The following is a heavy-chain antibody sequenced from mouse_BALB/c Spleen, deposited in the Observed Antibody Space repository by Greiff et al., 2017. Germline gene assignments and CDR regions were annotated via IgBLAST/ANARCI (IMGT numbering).Heavy chain of an antibody. Sequence: VHVKQSGAELVRPGALVKLSCKASGFNIKDYYMHWVKQRPEQGLEWIGWIDPENGNTIYDPKFQGKASITADTSSNTAYLQLSSLTSEDTAVYYCANDYDEKVGAYWGQGTLVTVSA. D-gene: IGHD2-4*01. CDR2: IDPENGNT. CDR3: ANDYDEKVGAY. J-gene: IGHJ3*01. CDR1: GFNIKDYY. V-gene: IGHV14-1*02.